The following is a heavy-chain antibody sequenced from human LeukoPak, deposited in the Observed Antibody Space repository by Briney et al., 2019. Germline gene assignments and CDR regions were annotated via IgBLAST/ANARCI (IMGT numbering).Heavy chain of an antibody. D-gene: IGHD3-10*02. CDR3: VRDVLFAVGDTFDI. Sequence: SGGSLRLSCTASGFTFSINGMHWVRQAPGKGLEWVAFIKSDETERYFVDSVRGRFTISRDNSKNTLYLQMNSLSAEDTAVYYCVRDVLFAVGDTFDIWGQGTMVTVS. CDR2: IKSDETER. CDR1: GFTFSING. V-gene: IGHV3-30*19. J-gene: IGHJ3*02.